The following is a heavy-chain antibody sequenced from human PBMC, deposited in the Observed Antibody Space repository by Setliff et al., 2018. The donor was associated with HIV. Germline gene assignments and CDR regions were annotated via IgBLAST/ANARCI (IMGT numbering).Heavy chain of an antibody. CDR2: INPYSGVT. CDR3: AREGVVLAAIPERWFDP. V-gene: IGHV1-2*02. J-gene: IGHJ5*02. Sequence: ASVKVSCKASGYTFSSYGISWVRQTPGQGLEWMGWINPYSGVTKYAQKFQGRVTMTGDTSISTAYMELSRLRFDDTAVYYCAREGVVLAAIPERWFDPWGQGTLVTVSS. CDR1: GYTFSSYG. D-gene: IGHD2-15*01.